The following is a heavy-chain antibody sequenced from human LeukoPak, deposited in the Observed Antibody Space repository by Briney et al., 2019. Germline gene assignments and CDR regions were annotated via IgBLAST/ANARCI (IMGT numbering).Heavy chain of an antibody. CDR2: ISSSGSSI. CDR3: TKRIGSYYALDY. J-gene: IGHJ4*02. D-gene: IGHD1-26*01. V-gene: IGHV3-11*01. Sequence: GGSLRLSCAASGFIFNDYYMSWVRQAPEKGLEWLSSISSSGSSIEYADSVKGRFTTSRDNAKNYLYLQMNSLRAEDTALYYCTKRIGSYYALDYWGRGTLVTVSS. CDR1: GFIFNDYY.